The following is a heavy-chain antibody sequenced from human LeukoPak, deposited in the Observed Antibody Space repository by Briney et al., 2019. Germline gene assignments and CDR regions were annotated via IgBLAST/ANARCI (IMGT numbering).Heavy chain of an antibody. CDR1: GGSISSSSYY. D-gene: IGHD2-15*01. CDR2: IYDSGST. V-gene: IGHV4-39*01. CDR3: TRHGTVVAALDY. Sequence: SETLSLTCTVSGGSISSSSYYWGWIRQPPGKGLEWIGSIYDSGSTYYNPSLKSRVTISVDTSKNQFSLKLSSVTAADTAVYYCTRHGTVVAALDYWGQGTPVTVSS. J-gene: IGHJ4*02.